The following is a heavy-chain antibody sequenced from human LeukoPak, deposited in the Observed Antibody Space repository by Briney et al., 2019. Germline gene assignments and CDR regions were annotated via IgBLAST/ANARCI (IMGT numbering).Heavy chain of an antibody. V-gene: IGHV4-34*01. Sequence: PSETLSLTCAVYGGSFSGDYWSWIRQPPGKGLEWIGEINHSGSTNYNPSLKSRVTISVDTSKNQFSLKLSSVTAADTAVYYCAREGDWYSSTAAFDYWGQGTLVTVSS. CDR2: INHSGST. CDR3: AREGDWYSSTAAFDY. D-gene: IGHD6-13*01. CDR1: GGSFSGDY. J-gene: IGHJ4*02.